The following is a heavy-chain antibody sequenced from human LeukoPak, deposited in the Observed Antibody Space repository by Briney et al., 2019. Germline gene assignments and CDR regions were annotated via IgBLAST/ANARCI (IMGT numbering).Heavy chain of an antibody. V-gene: IGHV3-53*01. CDR2: IYNGGST. CDR3: ARDHYYGSGSLFDY. Sequence: GSLRLSCAASGFTVNSNYMSWVRQAPGKGLEWVSLIYNGGSTYYADSVKGRFTISRDNAKNSLYLQMNSLRAEDTAVYYCARDHYYGSGSLFDYWGQGTLVTVSS. J-gene: IGHJ4*02. CDR1: GFTVNSNY. D-gene: IGHD3-10*01.